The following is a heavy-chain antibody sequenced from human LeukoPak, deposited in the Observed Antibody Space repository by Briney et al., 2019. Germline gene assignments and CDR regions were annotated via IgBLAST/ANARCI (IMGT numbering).Heavy chain of an antibody. Sequence: ASVKVSCKASGYTFTSYGISWVGQAPGKGLEGMGWISAYNGNTNYAQKLQGRVTMTTDTSTSTAYMELRSLRSDDTAVYYYARYGSGSYQSEPFDYWGQGTLVTVSS. CDR1: GYTFTSYG. J-gene: IGHJ4*02. D-gene: IGHD3-10*01. V-gene: IGHV1-18*01. CDR3: ARYGSGSYQSEPFDY. CDR2: ISAYNGNT.